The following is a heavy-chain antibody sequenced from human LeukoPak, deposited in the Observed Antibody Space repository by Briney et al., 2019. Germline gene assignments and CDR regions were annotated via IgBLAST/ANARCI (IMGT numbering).Heavy chain of an antibody. Sequence: RPGGSLRLSCAASGFTVSSNDMSWVRQAPGKGLEWVSLLYRGGSTYYAGSVKGRFTISRDNSENTVYLQMNSLRAEDTAVYYCARDHDYWGQGTLVTVSS. CDR2: LYRGGST. J-gene: IGHJ4*02. V-gene: IGHV3-53*01. CDR1: GFTVSSND. CDR3: ARDHDY.